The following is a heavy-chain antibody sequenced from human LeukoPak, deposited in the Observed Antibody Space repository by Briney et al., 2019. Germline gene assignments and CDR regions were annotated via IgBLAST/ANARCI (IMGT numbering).Heavy chain of an antibody. CDR3: ARGGYGLGSNWFDP. CDR2: IIPIFGTA. V-gene: IGHV1-69*13. CDR1: GGTFSSYA. J-gene: IGHJ5*02. Sequence: SVKVSCKASGGTFSSYAINWVRQAPGQGLEWMGGIIPIFGTANYAQKFQGRVTITADESTSTAYMELSSLRSEDTAVYYCARGGYGLGSNWFDPWGQGTLVTVSS. D-gene: IGHD5-18*01.